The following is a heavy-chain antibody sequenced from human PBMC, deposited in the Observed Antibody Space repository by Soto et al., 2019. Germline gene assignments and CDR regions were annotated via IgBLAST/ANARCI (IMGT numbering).Heavy chain of an antibody. Sequence: DWNGWRRRYNGNTNYAQKLQGRFTMTTDTSTSTAYMELRSLRSDDTAVYYCAGERITGTFLHAKKYGMDVWGQGTTVTSP. V-gene: IGHV1-18*01. CDR2: RRRYNGNT. CDR3: AGERITGTFLHAKKYGMDV. J-gene: IGHJ6*02. D-gene: IGHD1-20*01.